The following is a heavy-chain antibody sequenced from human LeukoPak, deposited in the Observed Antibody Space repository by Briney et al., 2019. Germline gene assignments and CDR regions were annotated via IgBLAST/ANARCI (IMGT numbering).Heavy chain of an antibody. CDR3: ARDRYGDYLIDY. Sequence: GGSLRLSCAASDFSFSNYWMTWLRQAPGKGLEWVANIRGDGSLKYYLDSVKGRFTISRDNAKNSLYLQMNSLRAEDTAMYYCARDRYGDYLIDYWGQGTLVIVSS. V-gene: IGHV3-7*01. J-gene: IGHJ4*02. CDR1: DFSFSNYW. CDR2: IRGDGSLK. D-gene: IGHD4-17*01.